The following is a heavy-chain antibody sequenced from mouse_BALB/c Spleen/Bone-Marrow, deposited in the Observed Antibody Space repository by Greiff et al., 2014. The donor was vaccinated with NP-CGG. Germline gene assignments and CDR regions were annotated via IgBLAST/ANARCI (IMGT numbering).Heavy chain of an antibody. CDR2: IWADGST. V-gene: IGHV2-9*02. J-gene: IGHJ4*01. Sequence: QVQLQQSGPGLVAPSQSLSITCTVSGFSLTSYGVHWVRQPPGKGLEWLGVIWADGSTNYNSTLMSRLSISKDNSKSQVILKMNGLQTDYTAMYYCSRIATATGALDDWGQGTSVTVSS. D-gene: IGHD1-2*01. CDR1: GFSLTSYG. CDR3: SRIATATGALDD.